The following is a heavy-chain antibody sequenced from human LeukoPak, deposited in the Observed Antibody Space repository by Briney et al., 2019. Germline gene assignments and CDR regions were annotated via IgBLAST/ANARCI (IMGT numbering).Heavy chain of an antibody. CDR2: IIPIFGTA. Sequence: SVQVSCKASGGTFSSYAISWVRQAPGQGLEWMGGIIPIFGTANYAQKFQGRVTITTDESTSTAYMELSSLRSEDTAVHYCARDAYYYDSSGAPPHFDYWGQGTLVTVSS. D-gene: IGHD3-22*01. V-gene: IGHV1-69*05. CDR1: GGTFSSYA. J-gene: IGHJ4*02. CDR3: ARDAYYYDSSGAPPHFDY.